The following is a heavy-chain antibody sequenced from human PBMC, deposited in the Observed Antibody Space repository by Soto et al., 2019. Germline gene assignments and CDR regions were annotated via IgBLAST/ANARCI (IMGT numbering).Heavy chain of an antibody. CDR2: IYSGGST. CDR3: ARGGIVVVPAARKHGRYYCYGMDV. V-gene: IGHV3-66*01. D-gene: IGHD2-2*01. CDR1: GFTVSSNY. J-gene: IGHJ6*02. Sequence: EVQLVESGGGLVQPGGSLRLSCAASGFTVSSNYMSWVRQAPGKGLEWVSVIYSGGSTYYADSVKGRFTISRDNSKNTLXXQXNXXRAEDTAVYYCARGGIVVVPAARKHGRYYCYGMDVWGQGTTVTVSS.